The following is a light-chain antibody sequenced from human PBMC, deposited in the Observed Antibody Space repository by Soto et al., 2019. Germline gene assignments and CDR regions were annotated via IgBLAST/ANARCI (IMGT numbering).Light chain of an antibody. Sequence: QSVLAQPASVSGSPGQSITISCTGTSNDVGGYNYVSWYQHHPGKAPKLMIYDVTSRPSGVSYRFSGSKSGNTASLTISGLQAEDEADYYCSSYTTSSSYVFGTGTKVTVL. CDR1: SNDVGGYNY. CDR2: DVT. V-gene: IGLV2-14*01. J-gene: IGLJ1*01. CDR3: SSYTTSSSYV.